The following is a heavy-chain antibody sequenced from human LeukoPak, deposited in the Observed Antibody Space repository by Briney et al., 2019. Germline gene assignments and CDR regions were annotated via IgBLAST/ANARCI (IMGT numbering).Heavy chain of an antibody. D-gene: IGHD1-26*01. J-gene: IGHJ5*02. CDR2: IYRSGST. CDR3: ARTGGGDWELPTFDP. V-gene: IGHV4-61*02. CDR1: GGSISSDSYY. Sequence: SETLSLTCTVSGGSISSDSYYWSWIRQPAGKGLEWIGRIYRSGSTNYNPSLKSRVTISVDTSKNQFSLKLSSVTAADTAVYYCARTGGGDWELPTFDPWGQGTLVTVSS.